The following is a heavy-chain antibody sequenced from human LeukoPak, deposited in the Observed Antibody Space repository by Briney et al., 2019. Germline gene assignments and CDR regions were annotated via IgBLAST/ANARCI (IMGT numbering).Heavy chain of an antibody. CDR2: INPDSGAT. J-gene: IGHJ4*02. CDR1: GYIFTGYY. D-gene: IGHD2-15*01. CDR3: ARDLCHGGSCFHFDS. V-gene: IGHV1-2*02. Sequence: ASVKVSCKASGYIFTGYYMHWVRQAPGQGLEWLGWINPDSGATNFAQRFQGRVTMTRDTSVNTAHMELNNLRSDDTAVYYCARDLCHGGSCFHFDSWGQGTLVTVSS.